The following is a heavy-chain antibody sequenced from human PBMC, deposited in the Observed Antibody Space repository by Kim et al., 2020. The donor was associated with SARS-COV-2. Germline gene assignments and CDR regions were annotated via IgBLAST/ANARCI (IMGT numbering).Heavy chain of an antibody. J-gene: IGHJ5*02. V-gene: IGHV3-30*01. CDR3: ARSSREMATIVGNWFDP. D-gene: IGHD5-12*01. Sequence: VKGRFTISRDNAKTTLYLQMNSLRAEDTAVYYCARSSREMATIVGNWFDPWGQGTLVTVSS.